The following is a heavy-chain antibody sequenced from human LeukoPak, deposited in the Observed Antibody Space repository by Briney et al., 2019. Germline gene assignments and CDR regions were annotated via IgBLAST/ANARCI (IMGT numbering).Heavy chain of an antibody. CDR3: AKGMYYYASGAIDN. D-gene: IGHD3-10*01. J-gene: IGHJ4*02. V-gene: IGHV3-23*01. CDR2: ITGTGGSP. CDR1: GFTFDSYV. Sequence: PGGSLRLSCVASGFTFDSYVMKWVRQAPGKGLEWVSSITGTGGSPYYTDSVEGRFTISRDNSKNTLYLQMNSLRADDTAVYYCAKGMYYYASGAIDNWGQGILVTVSS.